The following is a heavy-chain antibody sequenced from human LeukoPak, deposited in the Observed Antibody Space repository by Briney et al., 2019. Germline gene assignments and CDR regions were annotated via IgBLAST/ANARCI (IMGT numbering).Heavy chain of an antibody. CDR3: ARDSSSYYFDY. Sequence: GGSLRLSCAASGFTVTSNHMNWVRQAPGKGLEWVSILYTGGTTHYADYLRDRFTISRDESRNKVFLQMNSLRAEDTAVYYCARDSSSYYFDYWGQGTLVTVSS. CDR2: LYTGGTT. J-gene: IGHJ4*02. CDR1: GFTVTSNH. V-gene: IGHV3-66*01. D-gene: IGHD6-6*01.